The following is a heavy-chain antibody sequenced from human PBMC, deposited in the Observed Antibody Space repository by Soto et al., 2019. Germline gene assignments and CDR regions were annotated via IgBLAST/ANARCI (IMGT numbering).Heavy chain of an antibody. V-gene: IGHV3-7*01. CDR1: GFTFSSYW. J-gene: IGHJ6*02. CDR3: AREWWVRRQWLVQLEELDYYYYYGMDV. Sequence: GGSLRLSCAASGFTFSSYWMSWVRQAPGKGLEWVANIKQDGSEKYYVDSVKGRFTISRDNAKNSLYLQMNSLRAEDTAVYYCAREWWVRRQWLVQLEELDYYYYYGMDVWGQGTTVTVSS. D-gene: IGHD6-19*01. CDR2: IKQDGSEK.